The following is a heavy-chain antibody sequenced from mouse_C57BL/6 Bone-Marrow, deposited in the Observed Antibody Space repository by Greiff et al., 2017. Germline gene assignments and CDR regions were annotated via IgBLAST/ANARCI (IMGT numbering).Heavy chain of an antibody. D-gene: IGHD2-4*01. CDR2: IDPENGDT. CDR3: TTTVYYDIPGAY. V-gene: IGHV14-4*01. J-gene: IGHJ3*01. CDR1: GFNIKDDY. Sequence: VQLKESGAELVRPGASVKLSCTASGFNIKDDYMHWVKQRPEQGLEWIGWIDPENGDTEYASKFQGKATITADTSSNTAYLQLSSLTSEDTAVYYGTTTVYYDIPGAYWGQGTLVTVSA.